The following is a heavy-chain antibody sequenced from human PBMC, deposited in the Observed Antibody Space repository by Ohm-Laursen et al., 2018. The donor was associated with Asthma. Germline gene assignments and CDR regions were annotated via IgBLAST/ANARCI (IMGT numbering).Heavy chain of an antibody. CDR1: GGPFSTSV. CDR3: ARKAGSCIVSTCYSLDF. D-gene: IGHD2-15*01. J-gene: IGHJ4*02. V-gene: IGHV1-69*01. CDR2: LNSVFGTS. Sequence: SSVKVSCKSLGGPFSTSVFGWVRQAPGQDLEWLGGLNSVFGTSTYAQKFHDRFTITADEYTSTVNMTLSSLTSEDTAVYYCARKAGSCIVSTCYSLDFWGQGTLVTVSS.